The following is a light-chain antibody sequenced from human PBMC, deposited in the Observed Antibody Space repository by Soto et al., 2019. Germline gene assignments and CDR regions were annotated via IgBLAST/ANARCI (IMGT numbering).Light chain of an antibody. CDR3: QHRYDWLFT. Sequence: EIVLTQSPATLSLSPGERATLSCRASQSVLSYIAWYQQKPGQAPRLLIYDTANRPTGIPVRFSGSGSGTDFTLTISSLAPEDSAVYYCQHRYDWLFTFGPGTTVDIK. V-gene: IGKV3-11*01. J-gene: IGKJ3*01. CDR1: QSVLSY. CDR2: DTA.